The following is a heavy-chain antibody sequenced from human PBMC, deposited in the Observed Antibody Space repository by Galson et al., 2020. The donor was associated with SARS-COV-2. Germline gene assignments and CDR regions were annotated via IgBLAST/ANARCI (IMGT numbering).Heavy chain of an antibody. J-gene: IGHJ2*01. CDR2: ISTTGST. CDR1: GDSISSGSYY. CDR3: AGTMISFFDL. D-gene: IGHD3-22*01. V-gene: IGHV4-61*02. Sequence: SETLSLTCTVSGDSISSGSYYWSWIRQPAGKGLEWIGRISTTGSTNYNPSLKSRVTISVDTSKNQFSLRLSSVTAADTAVYYCAGTMISFFDLWGRGTLVTVSS.